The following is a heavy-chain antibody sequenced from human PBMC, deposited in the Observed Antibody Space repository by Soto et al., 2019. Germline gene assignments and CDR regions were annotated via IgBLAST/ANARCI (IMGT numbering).Heavy chain of an antibody. V-gene: IGHV2-5*02. CDR2: IYWDDDK. D-gene: IGHD3-3*01. CDR3: AQSKGITIFGVVMVWFDP. Sequence: SGPTLVNPTQTLTLTCTFSGFSLSTSGVGVGWIRQPPGKALEWLALIYWDDDKRYSPSLKSRLTITKDTSKNQVVLTMTNMDPVDTATYYCAQSKGITIFGVVMVWFDPWGQGTLVTVSS. CDR1: GFSLSTSGVG. J-gene: IGHJ5*02.